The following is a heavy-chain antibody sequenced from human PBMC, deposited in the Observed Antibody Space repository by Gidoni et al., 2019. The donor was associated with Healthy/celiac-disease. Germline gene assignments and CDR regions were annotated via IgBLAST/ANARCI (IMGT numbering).Heavy chain of an antibody. J-gene: IGHJ5*02. CDR1: GGSFSGYY. CDR2: INHSGST. CDR3: ARGRRIWQLMRWNWFDP. Sequence: QVQLQQWGAGLLKPSETLSLTCAVYGGSFSGYYWSWIRQPPGKGLEWIGEINHSGSTNYNPSLKSRVTISVDTSKNQFSLKLSSVTAADTAVYYCARGRRIWQLMRWNWFDPWGQGTLVTVSS. V-gene: IGHV4-34*01. D-gene: IGHD3-16*01.